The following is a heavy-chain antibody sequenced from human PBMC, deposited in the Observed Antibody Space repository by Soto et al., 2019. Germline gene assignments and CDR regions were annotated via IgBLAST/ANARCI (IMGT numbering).Heavy chain of an antibody. D-gene: IGHD5-12*01. Sequence: PGGSLRLSCAASGSTVSSNFMSWVCQAPGKGLEWVSVIYSGGSTYYADSVKGRFTISRDNSKNTLYLQMNSLRAEDTAVYYCANQRGGYDRDFDYWGQGTLVTVSS. V-gene: IGHV3-66*01. CDR2: IYSGGST. CDR3: ANQRGGYDRDFDY. CDR1: GSTVSSNF. J-gene: IGHJ4*02.